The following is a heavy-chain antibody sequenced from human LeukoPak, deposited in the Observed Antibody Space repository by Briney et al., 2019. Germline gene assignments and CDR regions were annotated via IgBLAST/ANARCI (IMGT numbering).Heavy chain of an antibody. CDR3: AKDQKSIAATGYDY. J-gene: IGHJ4*02. V-gene: IGHV3-23*01. D-gene: IGHD6-13*01. Sequence: GGSLRLSCAASGFTFANYAMSWVRQGPGKGLEWVSTISGSGCSTYYADSVKGRFSISRDNSKKTLFLQMNSLRADDTAVYFCAKDQKSIAATGYDYWGQGTLVTVSS. CDR1: GFTFANYA. CDR2: ISGSGCST.